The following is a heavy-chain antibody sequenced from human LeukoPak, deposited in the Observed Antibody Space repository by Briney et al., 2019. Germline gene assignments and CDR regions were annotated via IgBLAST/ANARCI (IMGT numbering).Heavy chain of an antibody. CDR2: IYSGDIT. CDR3: ASSGVVGATDDYYYYGMEV. D-gene: IGHD1-26*01. Sequence: GGFLRLSCAASGFTVSSNYMSWVRQAPGKGLEWVSVIYSGDITYYADSVKGRFTISRDNSKNTLYLQMNSLRAEDTAVYYCASSGVVGATDDYYYYGMEVWGQGTTVTVSS. V-gene: IGHV3-53*01. CDR1: GFTVSSNY. J-gene: IGHJ6*02.